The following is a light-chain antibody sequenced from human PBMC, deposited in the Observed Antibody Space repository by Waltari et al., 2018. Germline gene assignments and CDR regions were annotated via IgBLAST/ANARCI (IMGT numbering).Light chain of an antibody. CDR3: AAWDDSLGGLV. CDR1: SSNIGGHY. V-gene: IGLV1-47*01. Sequence: QSVLTQPPSASGTPGQRVSISCSGSSSNIGGHYVYWYLQVPGTAPKLLIYNNKERPSGVSDRFAGSKSGTSASLAISGLRSEDEADYYCAAWDDSLGGLVFGGGTKVTVL. CDR2: NNK. J-gene: IGLJ2*01.